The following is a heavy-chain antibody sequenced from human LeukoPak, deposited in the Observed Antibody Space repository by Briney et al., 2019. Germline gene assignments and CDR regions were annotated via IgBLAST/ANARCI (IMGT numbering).Heavy chain of an antibody. CDR1: GYTFTSYG. Sequence: ASVKVSCKASGYTFTSYGISWVRQAPGQGLEWMGWISAYNGNTNYAQKLQGRVTMTTDTSTSTAYKELRSLRSDDTAVYYCARDGIHLWLYYFDYWVQGTLVAVSS. CDR3: ARDGIHLWLYYFDY. V-gene: IGHV1-18*01. J-gene: IGHJ4*02. D-gene: IGHD5-18*01. CDR2: ISAYNGNT.